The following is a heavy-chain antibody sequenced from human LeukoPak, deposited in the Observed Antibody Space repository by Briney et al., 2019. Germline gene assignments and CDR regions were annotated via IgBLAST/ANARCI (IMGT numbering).Heavy chain of an antibody. V-gene: IGHV3-30*18. CDR2: ISYDGSNK. Sequence: GGSLRLSCAASGFTFSSYGMHWVRQAPGKGLEWVAVISYDGSNKYYADSVKGRFTISRDNSKSTLYLQMNSLRAEDTAVYYCAKDQLLYSDYYYYGMDVWGQGTTVTVSS. CDR1: GFTFSSYG. J-gene: IGHJ6*02. CDR3: AKDQLLYSDYYYYGMDV. D-gene: IGHD2-2*02.